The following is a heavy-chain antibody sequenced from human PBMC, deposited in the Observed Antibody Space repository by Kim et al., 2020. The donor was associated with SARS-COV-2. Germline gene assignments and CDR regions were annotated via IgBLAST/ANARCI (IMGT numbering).Heavy chain of an antibody. CDR3: ARDLFYTSGSYHGF. Sequence: ASVKVSCKASGYTFDSYGISWLRQVPGQAPEWMGWISTYTRNTDYSQKFQGRITLTTDISTSTTFMELRGLRSDDTSTYFCARDLFYTSGSYHGFWGQGTQVKVPS. CDR1: GYTFDSYG. J-gene: IGHJ4*02. CDR2: ISTYTRNT. V-gene: IGHV1-18*01. D-gene: IGHD3-10*01.